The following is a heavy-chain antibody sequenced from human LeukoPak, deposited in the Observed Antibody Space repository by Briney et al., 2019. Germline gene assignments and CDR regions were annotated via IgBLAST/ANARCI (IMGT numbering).Heavy chain of an antibody. Sequence: SVKVSCKASGGTFSSYAISWVRQAPGQGLEWMGRIIPILGIANYAQKFQGRVTITADKSTSTAYMELSSLRSEDTAVYYCARSSIAAAGTRYYYYGMDVWGQGTTVTVSS. V-gene: IGHV1-69*04. CDR3: ARSSIAAAGTRYYYYGMDV. CDR1: GGTFSSYA. D-gene: IGHD6-13*01. J-gene: IGHJ6*02. CDR2: IIPILGIA.